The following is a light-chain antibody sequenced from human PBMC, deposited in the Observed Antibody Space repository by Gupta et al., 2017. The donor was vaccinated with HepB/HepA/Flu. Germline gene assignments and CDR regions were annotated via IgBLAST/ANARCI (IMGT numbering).Light chain of an antibody. CDR3: QQSYSTPIFT. J-gene: IGKJ3*01. V-gene: IGKV1-39*01. CDR1: QSISSY. Sequence: DIQMTQSPSSLSASVGDRVTITCRASQSISSYLNWYQQKPGKAPKLLIYAASSLQSGVPSRFSGSGSGTDFTLTISSRQPEDFATYYCQQSYSTPIFTFGPGTKVDIK. CDR2: AAS.